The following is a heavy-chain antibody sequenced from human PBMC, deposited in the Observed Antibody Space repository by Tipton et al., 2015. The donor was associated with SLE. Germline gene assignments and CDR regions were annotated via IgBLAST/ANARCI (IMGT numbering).Heavy chain of an antibody. Sequence: TLSLTCAVYGGSFSDFYWSWIRQPPGKGLEWIGEINNSGSTKYNPSLKSRVTISVDTSKKQFSLKLSSVTAADTSVYYCARGRDECSLTRCIWDDYYYMDVWGKGTTVTVSS. V-gene: IGHV4-34*01. CDR2: INNSGST. D-gene: IGHD2-2*01. J-gene: IGHJ6*03. CDR1: GGSFSDFY. CDR3: ARGRDECSLTRCIWDDYYYMDV.